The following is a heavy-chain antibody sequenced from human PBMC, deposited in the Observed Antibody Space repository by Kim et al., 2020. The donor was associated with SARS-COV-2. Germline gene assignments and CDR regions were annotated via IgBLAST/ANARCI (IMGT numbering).Heavy chain of an antibody. Sequence: GGSLRLSCAASGFTFSSYGMHWVRQAPGKGLEWVAVISYDGSNKYYADSVKGRFTISRDNSKNTLYLQMNSLRAEDTAVYYCARGARAGHSSGWYFDYWG. CDR2: ISYDGSNK. CDR1: GFTFSSYG. D-gene: IGHD6-19*01. V-gene: IGHV3-33*05. J-gene: IGHJ4*01. CDR3: ARGARAGHSSGWYFDY.